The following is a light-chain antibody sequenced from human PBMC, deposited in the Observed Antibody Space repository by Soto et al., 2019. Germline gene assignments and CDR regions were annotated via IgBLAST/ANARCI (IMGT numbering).Light chain of an antibody. CDR2: EVN. CDR3: CSYAGRSTWV. V-gene: IGLV2-23*02. CDR1: SSDVGSFDF. Sequence: QSALTQPASVSGSPGQSITISCTGTSSDVGSFDFVSWYQQHPGKAPKITIYEVNKPSSGVSTRFSGSKSGNTASLTISGLQPDDEADYYCCSYAGRSTWVLGGGTKVTVL. J-gene: IGLJ3*02.